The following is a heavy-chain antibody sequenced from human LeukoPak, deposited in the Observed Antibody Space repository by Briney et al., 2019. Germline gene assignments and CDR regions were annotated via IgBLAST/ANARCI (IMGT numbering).Heavy chain of an antibody. D-gene: IGHD1-14*01. V-gene: IGHV3-7*01. CDR1: GFTFRSYW. CDR3: ARLGESTTDFDY. CDR2: IKQDGSEK. J-gene: IGHJ4*02. Sequence: PGGSLRLSCGASGFTFRSYWMSWVRQAPGKGLEWVANIKQDGSEKYYVDSVKGRFTISRDNAKNSLYLQMNSLRAEDAAVYYCARLGESTTDFDYWGQGTLVTVSS.